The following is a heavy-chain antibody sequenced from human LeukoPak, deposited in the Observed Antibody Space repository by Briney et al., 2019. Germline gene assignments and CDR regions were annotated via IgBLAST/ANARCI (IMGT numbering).Heavy chain of an antibody. J-gene: IGHJ5*02. CDR3: AKEEWFLLGWFDP. CDR1: VFTFCRNA. V-gene: IGHV3-23*01. D-gene: IGHD3-22*01. CDR2: ISGSGGST. Sequence: GGAPRLSSVQSVFTFCRNAMSWVRHTLGGRGEWVSAISGSGGSTYYGDSVNGQFTISRDNSKNTLYLQMNSLRAADTAVYYCAKEEWFLLGWFDPWGQGTLVTVSS.